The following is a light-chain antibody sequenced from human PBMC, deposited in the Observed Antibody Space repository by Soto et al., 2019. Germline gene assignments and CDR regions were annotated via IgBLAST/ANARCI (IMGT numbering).Light chain of an antibody. CDR1: QSVISGN. Sequence: EVVLTQSPGTLSLSPGERVTLSCRASQSVISGNLAWYQQKPGLPPRLLIYGASSMAIGIPDTFTGSGSGADFTLIITRVEPVALAVYFCEHYDEQSPFAFGGVTKVGIK. V-gene: IGKV3-20*01. CDR2: GAS. J-gene: IGKJ4*01. CDR3: EHYDEQSPFA.